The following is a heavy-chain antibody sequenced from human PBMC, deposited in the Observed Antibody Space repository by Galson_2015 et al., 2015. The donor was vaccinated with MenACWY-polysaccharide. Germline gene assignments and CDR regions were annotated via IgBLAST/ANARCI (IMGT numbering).Heavy chain of an antibody. CDR3: ARGRRDTAVAAPAAVLLDY. CDR1: GYTFTRYD. D-gene: IGHD6-19*01. Sequence: SVKVSCKASGYTFTRYDINWVRQATGQRLEWMGWMNPNSGNTGYAQKFQGRVTMTRNTSISTAYMELSSLTSEDTAVYYCARGRRDTAVAAPAAVLLDYWGQGILVTVSS. CDR2: MNPNSGNT. J-gene: IGHJ4*02. V-gene: IGHV1-8*01.